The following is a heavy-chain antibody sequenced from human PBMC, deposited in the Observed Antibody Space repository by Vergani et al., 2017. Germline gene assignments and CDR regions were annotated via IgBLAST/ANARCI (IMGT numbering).Heavy chain of an antibody. Sequence: EVQLVESGGGLIQPGGSLRLSCAASGFTVSSNYMSWVRQAPGKGLEWVGRIKSKTDGGTTDYAAPVKSRFTISRDDSKNKLYLQMNSLKTEDTAVYYCTTDRYIVVVPAAIEWFDPWGQGTLVTVSS. CDR3: TTDRYIVVVPAAIEWFDP. V-gene: IGHV3-15*01. D-gene: IGHD2-2*01. CDR2: IKSKTDGGTT. CDR1: GFTVSSNY. J-gene: IGHJ5*02.